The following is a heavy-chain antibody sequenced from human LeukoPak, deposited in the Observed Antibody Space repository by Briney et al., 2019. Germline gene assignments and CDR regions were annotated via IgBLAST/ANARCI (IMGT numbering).Heavy chain of an antibody. CDR1: GFTVSSNY. D-gene: IGHD5-18*01. Sequence: GGSLRLSCAASGFTVSSNYMSWVRQAPGKGLEWVSVIYSGGSTYYADSVKGRFTISRDNSKNTLYLQMNSLRAEDTAVYYCAGHVDTAMVFGYWGQGTLVTVSS. J-gene: IGHJ4*02. V-gene: IGHV3-53*01. CDR3: AGHVDTAMVFGY. CDR2: IYSGGST.